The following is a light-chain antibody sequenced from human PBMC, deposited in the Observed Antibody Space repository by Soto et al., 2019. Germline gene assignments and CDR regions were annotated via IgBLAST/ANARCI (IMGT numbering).Light chain of an antibody. CDR2: AAS. CDR3: QQSYSTPST. Sequence: DIQMTQSPSSLSASVGDRVTITCRASQSISSYLNWYQQKPGKAPKLLIYAASSLQSGVPSRFSGSGSGTDFTLTISRLQPEDFVTYYCQQSYSTPSTLVQGTRLELK. J-gene: IGKJ5*01. V-gene: IGKV1-39*01. CDR1: QSISSY.